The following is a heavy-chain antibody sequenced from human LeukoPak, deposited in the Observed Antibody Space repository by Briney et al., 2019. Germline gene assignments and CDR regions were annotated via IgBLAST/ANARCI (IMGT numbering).Heavy chain of an antibody. J-gene: IGHJ3*02. CDR3: AKDIAAFAHAFDI. CDR1: GFTFSSYW. Sequence: GGSLRLSCAASGFTFSSYWMSWVRQAPGKGLEWVANIKQDGSEKYYADSVKGRFTISRDNSKNTLYLQMNSLRAEDTAVYYCAKDIAAFAHAFDIWGQGTMVTVSS. CDR2: IKQDGSEK. D-gene: IGHD6-6*01. V-gene: IGHV3-7*01.